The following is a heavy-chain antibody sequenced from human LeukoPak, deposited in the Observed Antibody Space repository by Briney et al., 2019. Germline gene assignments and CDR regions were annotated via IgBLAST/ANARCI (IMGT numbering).Heavy chain of an antibody. CDR2: ISSSGSTI. CDR1: GFTFSSYE. J-gene: IGHJ4*02. Sequence: GGSLRLSCAASGFTFSSYEMNWVRQAPGKGLEWVSYISSSGSTIYYADSVKGRFTTSRDNSKNTLYLQMNSRRAEDSAIYYCAKGSAWAFDYWGQGTLVTVSS. V-gene: IGHV3-48*03. CDR3: AKGSAWAFDY. D-gene: IGHD6-19*01.